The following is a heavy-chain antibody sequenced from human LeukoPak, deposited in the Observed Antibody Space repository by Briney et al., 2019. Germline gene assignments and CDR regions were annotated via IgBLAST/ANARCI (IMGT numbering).Heavy chain of an antibody. CDR1: GFTFRTTG. Sequence: GTSLRLSCATSGFTFRTTGVHWVRQGPGKGLEWVALMSSDGINTYYADSVKGRFTVSRDSSRDTLYLQMNSVRPDDTAVYYCAKDHSDSGRAFEYWGRGTLVTISS. CDR2: MSSDGINT. J-gene: IGHJ4*02. V-gene: IGHV3-30*18. CDR3: AKDHSDSGRAFEY. D-gene: IGHD1-26*01.